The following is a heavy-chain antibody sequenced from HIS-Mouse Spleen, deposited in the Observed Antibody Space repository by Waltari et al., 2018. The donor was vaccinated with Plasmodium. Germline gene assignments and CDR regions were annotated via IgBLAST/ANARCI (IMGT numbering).Heavy chain of an antibody. CDR1: GGSISSIRYY. CDR3: ARDRITGTSYFDY. Sequence: QLQLQESGPGLGKPSEALSLTFPVPGGSISSIRYYWAWILQPPGKGLEWIGSIYYSGSTYYNPSLKSRVTISVDTSKNKFSLKLSSVTAADTAVYYCARDRITGTSYFDYWGQGTLVTVSS. J-gene: IGHJ4*02. V-gene: IGHV4-39*07. D-gene: IGHD1-7*01. CDR2: IYYSGST.